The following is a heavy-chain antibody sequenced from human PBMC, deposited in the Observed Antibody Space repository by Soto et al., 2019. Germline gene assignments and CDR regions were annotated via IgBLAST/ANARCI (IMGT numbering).Heavy chain of an antibody. CDR1: GGPLSSFA. D-gene: IGHD2-8*01. Sequence: QVQLVQSGSEVRKPGSSVKVSCKTSGGPLSSFAISWVRQAPGQGLEWVGTFIPVVAMAKYGQNFQGRATITADQATNTMFMELNSLRFEDTAIYDCANGLNNYFYSAMDVWGQGTPVTVSS. CDR3: ANGLNNYFYSAMDV. J-gene: IGHJ6*02. V-gene: IGHV1-69*04. CDR2: FIPVVAMA.